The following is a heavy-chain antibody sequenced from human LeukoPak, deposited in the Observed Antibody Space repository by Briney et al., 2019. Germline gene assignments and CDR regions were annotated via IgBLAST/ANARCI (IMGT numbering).Heavy chain of an antibody. Sequence: PSETLSLTCTVSGGSISSSSYYWGWIRQPPGKGLEWIGEINHSGSTNYNPSLKSRVTISVDTSKNQFSLKLSSVTAADTAVYYCARGRDPIVGANTLFDYWGQGTLVTVSS. V-gene: IGHV4-39*07. CDR3: ARGRDPIVGANTLFDY. CDR1: GGSISSSSYY. CDR2: INHSGST. D-gene: IGHD1-26*01. J-gene: IGHJ4*02.